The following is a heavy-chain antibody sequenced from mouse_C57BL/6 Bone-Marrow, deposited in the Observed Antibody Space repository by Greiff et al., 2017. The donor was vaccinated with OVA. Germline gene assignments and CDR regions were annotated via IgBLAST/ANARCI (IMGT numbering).Heavy chain of an antibody. J-gene: IGHJ1*03. Sequence: SGAELARPGASVKMSCKASGYTFTSYTMHWVKQRPGQGLEWIGYINPSSGYTKYNQKFKDKATLTADKSSSTAYMQLSSLTSEDSAVYYCARNDGSTWYFDVWGTGTTVTVSS. CDR3: ARNDGSTWYFDV. CDR1: GYTFTSYT. CDR2: INPSSGYT. D-gene: IGHD1-1*01. V-gene: IGHV1-4*01.